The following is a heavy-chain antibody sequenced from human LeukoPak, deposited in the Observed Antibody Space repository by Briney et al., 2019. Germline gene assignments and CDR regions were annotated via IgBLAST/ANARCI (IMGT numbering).Heavy chain of an antibody. D-gene: IGHD3/OR15-3a*01. J-gene: IGHJ4*02. CDR1: GGXISGYY. CDR3: ARVGSGYDFFDY. CDR2: VYSSGST. V-gene: IGHV4-4*07. Sequence: SDTLSPTCTVSGGXISGYYWSWIRQPAGKGLEWLGRVYSSGSTKYNPSLDSRVTMSVDTSKNQFSLKLNFVTAADTAVYYCARVGSGYDFFDYWGQGTLVTVSS.